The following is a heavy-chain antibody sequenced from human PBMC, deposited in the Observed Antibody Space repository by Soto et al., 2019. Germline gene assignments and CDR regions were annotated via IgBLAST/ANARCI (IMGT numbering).Heavy chain of an antibody. V-gene: IGHV1-46*01. Sequence: GASVKVSCKASGYTFTSYYMQWVRQAPGQGLERMGIINPSGGSTSYAQKFQGRVTMTRDTSTSTGYMELSSLRSEDTAVYYCSRDRPRYSGYDLALYYCMHVWGQGTTVTSP. CDR2: INPSGGST. CDR1: GYTFTSYY. J-gene: IGHJ6*02. D-gene: IGHD5-12*01. CDR3: SRDRPRYSGYDLALYYCMHV.